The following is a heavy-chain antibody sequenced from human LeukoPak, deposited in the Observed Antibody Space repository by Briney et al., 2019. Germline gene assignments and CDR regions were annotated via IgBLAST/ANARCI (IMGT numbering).Heavy chain of an antibody. CDR1: GYSISSGYY. CDR2: IYHSGST. Sequence: SETLSLTCTVSGYSISSGYYWGWIRQPPGKGLEWIGSIYHSGSTYYNPSLKSRVTISVDTSKNQFSLKLSSVTAADTAVYYCARVLERGSFDYWGQGTLVTVSS. J-gene: IGHJ4*02. CDR3: ARVLERGSFDY. D-gene: IGHD1-1*01. V-gene: IGHV4-38-2*02.